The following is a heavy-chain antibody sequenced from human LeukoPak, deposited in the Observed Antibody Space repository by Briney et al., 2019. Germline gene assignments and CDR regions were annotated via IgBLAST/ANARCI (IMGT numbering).Heavy chain of an antibody. D-gene: IGHD4-17*01. Sequence: GGSLRLSCAASGFTFSSYWMHWVRQAPGKGLEWVAVISYDGSNKYYADSVKGRFTISRDNSKNTLYLQMNSLRAEDTALYYCARDPDYGDYSNFYYYYMDVWGKGTTVTVSS. V-gene: IGHV3-30-3*01. CDR3: ARDPDYGDYSNFYYYYMDV. J-gene: IGHJ6*03. CDR1: GFTFSSYW. CDR2: ISYDGSNK.